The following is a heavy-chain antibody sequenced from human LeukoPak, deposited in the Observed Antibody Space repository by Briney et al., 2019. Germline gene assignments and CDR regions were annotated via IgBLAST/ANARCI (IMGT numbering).Heavy chain of an antibody. D-gene: IGHD6-25*01. CDR1: GFTFSSYS. V-gene: IGHV3-48*02. CDR3: ARDSAPSFDY. Sequence: GGSLRLSCAASGFTFSSYSMNWVRQAPGKGLEWVSYISSSSSTIYYADSVKGRFTISRDNAKNSLYLQMSSLRDEDTAVYYCARDSAPSFDYWGQGTLVTVSS. J-gene: IGHJ4*02. CDR2: ISSSSSTI.